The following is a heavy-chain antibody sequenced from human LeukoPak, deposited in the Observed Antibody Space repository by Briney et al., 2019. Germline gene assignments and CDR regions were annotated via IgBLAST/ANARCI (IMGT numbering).Heavy chain of an antibody. CDR2: IRPHTGET. Sequence: ASVTVSCKASGYNFPSYGINWVRQAPGQGLEWMGWIRPHTGETNSAQRFQDRVTMTTDTSTTTAYMELRSLRFDDTAVYYCARDRGGKGCAIFYWGQGSLVTVSS. V-gene: IGHV1-18*01. CDR3: ARDRGGKGCAIFY. D-gene: IGHD2-2*01. J-gene: IGHJ4*02. CDR1: GYNFPSYG.